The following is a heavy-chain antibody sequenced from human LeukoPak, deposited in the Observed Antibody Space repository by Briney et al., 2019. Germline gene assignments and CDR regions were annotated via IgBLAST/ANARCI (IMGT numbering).Heavy chain of an antibody. V-gene: IGHV3-11*01. CDR1: GFTFSDYY. J-gene: IGHJ4*02. CDR2: ISSSGSTI. D-gene: IGHD6-13*01. Sequence: PGGSLRLSCAAPGFTFSDYYMSWNRQAPGKGLEWVSYISSSGSTIYYADSVKGRFTISRDNAKNSLYLQMNSLRAEDTAVYYCARGSSSWSTPFDYWGQGTLVTVSS. CDR3: ARGSSSWSTPFDY.